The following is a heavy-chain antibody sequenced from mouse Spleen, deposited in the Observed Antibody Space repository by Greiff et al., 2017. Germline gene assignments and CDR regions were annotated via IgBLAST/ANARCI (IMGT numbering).Heavy chain of an antibody. V-gene: IGHV1-54*01. CDR1: GYAFTNYL. CDR2: INPGSGGT. CDR3: ARGGYYYGSGAY. D-gene: IGHD1-1*01. J-gene: IGHJ3*01. Sequence: QVQLKESGAELVRPGTSVKVSCKASGYAFTNYLIEWVKQRPGQGLEWIGVINPGSGGTNYNEKFKGKATLTADKSSSTAYMQLSSLTSDDSAVYFCARGGYYYGSGAYWGQGTLVTVSA.